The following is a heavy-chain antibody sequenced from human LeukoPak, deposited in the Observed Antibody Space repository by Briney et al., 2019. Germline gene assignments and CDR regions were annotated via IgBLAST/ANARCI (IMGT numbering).Heavy chain of an antibody. Sequence: PGGSLRLSCAASGFTFSTYAMSWVRQAPGKGLEWVSTISDSGGSTYYADSVKGRLTISRDNSKNTLYLQMNSLRAEDTAVYYCTRHDPAKYFDYWGQGTLVTVSS. CDR1: GFTFSTYA. CDR3: TRHDPAKYFDY. D-gene: IGHD2-2*01. V-gene: IGHV3-23*01. J-gene: IGHJ4*02. CDR2: ISDSGGST.